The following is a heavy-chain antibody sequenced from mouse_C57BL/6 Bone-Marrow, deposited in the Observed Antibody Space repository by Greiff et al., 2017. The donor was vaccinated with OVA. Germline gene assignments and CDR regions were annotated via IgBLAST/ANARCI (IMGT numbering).Heavy chain of an antibody. CDR2: ISSGGDYI. CDR1: GFTFSSYA. CDR3: TRDPHYYGSSYLYAMDY. J-gene: IGHJ4*01. V-gene: IGHV5-9-1*02. D-gene: IGHD1-1*01. Sequence: DVMLVESGEGLVKPGGSLKLSCAASGFTFSSYAMSWVRQTPEKRLEWVAYISSGGDYIYYADTVKGRFTISRDNARNTLYLQMSSLKSEDTAMYYCTRDPHYYGSSYLYAMDYWGQGTSVTVSS.